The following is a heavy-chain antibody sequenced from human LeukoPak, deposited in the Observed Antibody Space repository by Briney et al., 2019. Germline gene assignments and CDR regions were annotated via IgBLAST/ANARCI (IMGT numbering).Heavy chain of an antibody. D-gene: IGHD4-23*01. Sequence: GGSLRLSCAASGFTFRSHSMNWVRQAPGKGLEWVSSISSSSGSLYYADSVKGRFTISRDNAKNSLYLQMNSLRAEDTAVYYCATLTTVVLDAFDIWGQGTMVTVSS. CDR3: ATLTTVVLDAFDI. V-gene: IGHV3-21*01. CDR2: ISSSSGSL. CDR1: GFTFRSHS. J-gene: IGHJ3*02.